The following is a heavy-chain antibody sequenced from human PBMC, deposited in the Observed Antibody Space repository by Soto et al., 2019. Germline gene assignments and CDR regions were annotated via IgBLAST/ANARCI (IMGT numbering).Heavy chain of an antibody. J-gene: IGHJ4*02. D-gene: IGHD3-16*02. Sequence: GGSLRLSRAASGFTFNNAWMSWVRQAPRKGLEWVGRIKRKVDGGTTDYALPVKGRFTISRDDSKDTLYLQMNSLKTEDTAVYYCCTDSYDFVWGSYRFLQYRGQGTLVTVSS. CDR3: CTDSYDFVWGSYRFLQY. V-gene: IGHV3-15*01. CDR1: GFTFNNAW. CDR2: IKRKVDGGTT.